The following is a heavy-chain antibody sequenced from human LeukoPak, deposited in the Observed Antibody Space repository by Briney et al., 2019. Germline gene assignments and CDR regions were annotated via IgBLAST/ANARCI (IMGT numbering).Heavy chain of an antibody. CDR1: GFTFSDYA. Sequence: GGSLRLSCAASGFTFSDYAINWVRQAPGKGLEWVSSISRGGVITYYADSVKGRFTISRNNSNNTLYLHMNSLRAEDTAVYYCVSRAGSPWGPFDDWGQGTLVTVSS. D-gene: IGHD7-27*01. CDR3: VSRAGSPWGPFDD. CDR2: ISRGGVIT. J-gene: IGHJ4*02. V-gene: IGHV3-23*01.